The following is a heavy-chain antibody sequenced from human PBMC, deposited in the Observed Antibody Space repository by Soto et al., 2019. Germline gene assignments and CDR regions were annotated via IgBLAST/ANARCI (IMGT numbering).Heavy chain of an antibody. V-gene: IGHV3-30-3*01. CDR2: ISYDGSNK. J-gene: IGHJ4*02. Sequence: QVQLVESGGGVVQPGRSLRLSCAASGFTFSSYAMHWVRQAPGKGLEWVAVISYDGSNKYYADSVKGRFTISRDNSKNTLYLQMNSLRAEDTAVYYCARDAYYYSGSYYFDYWCQGTLVTVSS. CDR1: GFTFSSYA. D-gene: IGHD1-26*01. CDR3: ARDAYYYSGSYYFDY.